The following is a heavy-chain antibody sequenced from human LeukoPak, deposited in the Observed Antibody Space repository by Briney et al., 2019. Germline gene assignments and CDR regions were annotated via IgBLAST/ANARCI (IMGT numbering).Heavy chain of an antibody. CDR2: INTDGSST. D-gene: IGHD2-2*01. J-gene: IGHJ5*02. CDR1: GFTFSSYW. V-gene: IGHV3-74*01. CDR3: ARGGVVVPAAPVKSGPFDP. Sequence: GGSLRLSCAASGFTFSSYWMHWVRQAPGKGLVWVSRINTDGSSTSYADSVKGRFTISRDNAKNTLYLQMNSLRAEDTAVYYCARGGVVVPAAPVKSGPFDPWGQGTLVTVSS.